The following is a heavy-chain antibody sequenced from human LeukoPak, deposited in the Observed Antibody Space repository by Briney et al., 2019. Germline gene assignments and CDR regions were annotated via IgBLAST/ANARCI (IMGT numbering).Heavy chain of an antibody. CDR3: ARSNGMDV. CDR2: VNRDGSET. Sequence: GGSLRLSCAVSGFTLSNHWMTWVRQVPGRGPEWVANVNRDGSETYYLDSVKGRFTISKDNAKNSLYLQMNSLRAGDTALYHCARSNGMDVWGQGTTVTVSS. CDR1: GFTLSNHW. V-gene: IGHV3-7*03. D-gene: IGHD2/OR15-2a*01. J-gene: IGHJ6*02.